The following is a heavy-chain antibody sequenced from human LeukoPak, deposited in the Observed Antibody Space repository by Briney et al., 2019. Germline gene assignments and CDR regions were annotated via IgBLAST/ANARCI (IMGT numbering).Heavy chain of an antibody. Sequence: GGSLRLSCAASGFTVSSNYMSWVRQAPGKGLEWVSSISSSSSYIYYADSVKGRFTISRDNAKNSLYLQMNSLRAEDTAVYYCARDLEQWLVRGYYFDYWGQGTLVTVSS. CDR3: ARDLEQWLVRGYYFDY. V-gene: IGHV3-21*01. D-gene: IGHD6-19*01. CDR1: GFTVSSNY. CDR2: ISSSSSYI. J-gene: IGHJ4*02.